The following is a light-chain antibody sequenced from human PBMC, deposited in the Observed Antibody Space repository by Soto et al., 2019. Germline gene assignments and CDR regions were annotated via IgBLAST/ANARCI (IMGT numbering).Light chain of an antibody. CDR2: GVS. Sequence: EIVLTQSPGTLSLSPGERATLPCRASQSFRSNYLAWYQQRPGQAPRLLIYGVSSRASGIPDRFSGSVSGTDFTLTISRLEPEDSAVYYCQQYDRIPGFTFGGGTKVEI. CDR3: QQYDRIPGFT. V-gene: IGKV3-20*01. CDR1: QSFRSNY. J-gene: IGKJ4*01.